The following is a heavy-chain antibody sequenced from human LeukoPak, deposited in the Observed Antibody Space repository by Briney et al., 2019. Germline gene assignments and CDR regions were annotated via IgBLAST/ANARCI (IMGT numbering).Heavy chain of an antibody. CDR2: IRYDGSNK. CDR3: ARAPPDVDTTMAMDH. D-gene: IGHD5-18*01. J-gene: IGHJ4*02. V-gene: IGHV3-33*01. CDR1: GFTFSSYG. Sequence: GGSLRLSCAASGFTFSSYGMHWVRQAPGKGLEWVAVIRYDGSNKYYADSVKGRFTISRDNSKNTVFLQMNSLRAEDTALYYCARAPPDVDTTMAMDHWGRGTLVTVSS.